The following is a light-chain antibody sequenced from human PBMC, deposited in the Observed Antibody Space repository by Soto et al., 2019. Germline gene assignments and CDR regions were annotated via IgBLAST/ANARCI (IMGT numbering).Light chain of an antibody. CDR3: QQLSRYPLT. Sequence: IQLTQSPSSLSASVRDRVTFTCPVSEGISNSLAWYHQKPGNAPKLVIYAGFTLQSRVPSRFSGSRCWTDFTLTISSLQPEDLATYYCQQLSRYPLTFGGGTKVEIK. CDR2: AGF. J-gene: IGKJ4*01. V-gene: IGKV1-9*01. CDR1: EGISNS.